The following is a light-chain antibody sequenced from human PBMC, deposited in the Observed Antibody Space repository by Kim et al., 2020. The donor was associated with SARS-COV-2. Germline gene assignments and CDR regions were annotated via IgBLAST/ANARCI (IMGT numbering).Light chain of an antibody. V-gene: IGLV1-40*01. CDR2: NNR. CDR1: SSNLGAGYD. J-gene: IGLJ1*01. Sequence: QPVLTQPPSVSGAPGQRVTISCTGNSSNLGAGYDVHWYQLLPGAAPKFLISNNRNRPSGVPDRFSASRSATSASLAISGLRAEDEAEYFCQSYDSSLTGAVFGTGTKVTVL. CDR3: QSYDSSLTGAV.